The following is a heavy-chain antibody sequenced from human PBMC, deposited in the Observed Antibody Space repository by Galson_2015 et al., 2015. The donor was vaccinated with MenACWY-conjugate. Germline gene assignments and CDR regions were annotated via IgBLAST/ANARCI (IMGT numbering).Heavy chain of an antibody. CDR2: IKYDGSEQ. Sequence: SLRLSCAASGFPFGTYWMTWVRQAPGKGLEWVANIKYDGSEQYYGDSVRGRLTISRDNANNSLFLQMNSLRPEDTAVYYCVRPIMTFDWLPQMDYWGQGTLVTVSS. CDR1: GFPFGTYW. CDR3: VRPIMTFDWLPQMDY. D-gene: IGHD3-9*01. V-gene: IGHV3-7*01. J-gene: IGHJ4*02.